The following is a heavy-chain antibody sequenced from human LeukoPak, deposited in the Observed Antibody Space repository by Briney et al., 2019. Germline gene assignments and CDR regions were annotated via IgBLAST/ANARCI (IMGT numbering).Heavy chain of an antibody. V-gene: IGHV3-74*01. CDR1: GFTFSTYW. CDR3: AKDRTDGDYIEYFQH. D-gene: IGHD4-17*01. Sequence: GGSLRLSCAASGFTFSTYWMHWVRQAPGKGLVWVSRISSDGSITGYADSVKGRFTISRDNAKNTLYLQMNSLRAEDTAVYYCAKDRTDGDYIEYFQHWGQGTLVTVSS. J-gene: IGHJ1*01. CDR2: ISSDGSIT.